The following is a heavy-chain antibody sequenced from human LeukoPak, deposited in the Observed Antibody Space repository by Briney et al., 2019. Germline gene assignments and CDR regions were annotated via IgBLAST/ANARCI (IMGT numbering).Heavy chain of an antibody. V-gene: IGHV5-51*01. Sequence: GESLKIFCQGSGYSFTSYWIGWVRQMPGKGLEWMGIIYPGDSYTRYSPSFQGQVTISADKSISTAYLQWSSLKASDTAMYYCARHKVSGYYYDSSGYYYDYWGQGTLVTVSS. CDR1: GYSFTSYW. J-gene: IGHJ4*02. D-gene: IGHD3-22*01. CDR2: IYPGDSYT. CDR3: ARHKVSGYYYDSSGYYYDY.